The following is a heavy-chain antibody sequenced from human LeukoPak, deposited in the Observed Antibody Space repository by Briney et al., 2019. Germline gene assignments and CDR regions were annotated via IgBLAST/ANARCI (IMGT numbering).Heavy chain of an antibody. J-gene: IGHJ4*02. CDR3: GRGNGDYGGVDY. Sequence: GGSLRLSCAVSGFRFSDFSINWVRQAPGKGLEWVSYISSSNNIYYADSAKGRFTISRDNGKNSVWLKMNNLRAEDTAVYHCGRGNGDYGGVDYWGQGTLVTVSS. V-gene: IGHV3-48*01. CDR2: ISSSNNI. CDR1: GFRFSDFS. D-gene: IGHD4-17*01.